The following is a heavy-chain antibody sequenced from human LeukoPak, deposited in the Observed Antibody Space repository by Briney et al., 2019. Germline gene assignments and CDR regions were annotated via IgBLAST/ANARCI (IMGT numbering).Heavy chain of an antibody. Sequence: SETLSLTCVVSGGSISSGGYSWSWIRQPPGKGLEWIGYIYHSGSTYYNPSLKSRVTISVDRSKNQFSLKLSSVTAADTAVYYCARERNDILTGYFDYWGQGTLVTVSS. CDR1: GGSISSGGYS. V-gene: IGHV4-30-2*01. J-gene: IGHJ4*02. CDR3: ARERNDILTGYFDY. CDR2: IYHSGST. D-gene: IGHD3-9*01.